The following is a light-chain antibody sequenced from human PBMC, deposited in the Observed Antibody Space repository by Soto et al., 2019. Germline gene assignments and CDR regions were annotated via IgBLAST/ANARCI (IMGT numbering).Light chain of an antibody. CDR3: QQYAGSPRT. CDR2: DAS. V-gene: IGKV3-20*01. J-gene: IGKJ2*01. CDR1: QSVRSNY. Sequence: EIVLTQSPGTLSLSPGETATLSCRASQSVRSNYLAWYQQKPGQAPRHLIYDASSRATGLPDRFSGSGSDTDFTLTISRLEPEDFAVYYCQQYAGSPRTFGQGTKLEIK.